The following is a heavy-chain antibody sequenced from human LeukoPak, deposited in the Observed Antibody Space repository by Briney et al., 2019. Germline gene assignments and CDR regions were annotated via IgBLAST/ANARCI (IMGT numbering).Heavy chain of an antibody. J-gene: IGHJ4*02. V-gene: IGHV3-23*01. CDR2: ICGSGGSI. CDR1: GFIFSNYA. CDR3: ANGIRYYCDN. D-gene: IGHD1-1*01. Sequence: GGSLRLSCAASGFIFSNYAMSWVRQAPGKGLEWVSSICGSGGSIDYADSVKGRFTISGDNSKSTVYLQMNSLRAEDTAVYYCANGIRYYCDNWGQGTLVSVSS.